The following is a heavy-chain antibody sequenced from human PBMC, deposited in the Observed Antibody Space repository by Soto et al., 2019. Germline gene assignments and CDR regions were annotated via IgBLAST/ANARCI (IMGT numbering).Heavy chain of an antibody. V-gene: IGHV5-10-1*01. CDR3: ARQDCSSTSYMEV. J-gene: IGHJ4*02. D-gene: IGHD2-2*01. CDR1: GYSFTSYW. CDR2: IDPSDSYT. Sequence: GESLKISCKGSGYSFTSYWISWVRQMPGKGLEWMGRIDPSDSYTNYSPSFQGHVTISADKSISTAYLQWSSLKASDTAMYYCARQDCSSTSYMEVWGQGTLVTVSS.